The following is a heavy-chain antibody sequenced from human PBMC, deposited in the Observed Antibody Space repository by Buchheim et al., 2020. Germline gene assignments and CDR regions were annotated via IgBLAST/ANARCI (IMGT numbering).Heavy chain of an antibody. CDR2: INPSGGAT. CDR3: ARDGVDIGSDY. D-gene: IGHD2-15*01. CDR1: GYTFTSYY. V-gene: IGHV1-46*01. J-gene: IGHJ4*02. Sequence: QVQLVQSGAEVKKPGASVKVSCRASGYTFTSYYLHWVRQAPGQGLEWMGVINPSGGATDYAPRFRGRVTMTRDTSTSTFYMELSSLRSEDTAVYYCARDGVDIGSDYWGQGTL.